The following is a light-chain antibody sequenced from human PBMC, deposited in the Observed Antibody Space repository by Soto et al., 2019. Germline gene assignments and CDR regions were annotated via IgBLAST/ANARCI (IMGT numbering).Light chain of an antibody. Sequence: SYELTQPPSVSVAPGKTASISCGGNNIGSKGVHWYQQKPGQAPVLVIYSDTDLPPVIPEPFSGSNSANLAALTLSRVEAGDEADYYCQVWDSGSAHVVFGGGTKVTVL. J-gene: IGLJ2*01. V-gene: IGLV3-21*04. CDR1: NIGSKG. CDR3: QVWDSGSAHVV. CDR2: SDT.